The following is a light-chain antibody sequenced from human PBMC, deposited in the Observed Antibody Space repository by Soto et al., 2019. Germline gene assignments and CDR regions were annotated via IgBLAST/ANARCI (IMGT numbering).Light chain of an antibody. CDR1: QSISSY. J-gene: IGKJ3*01. V-gene: IGKV1-39*01. CDR3: QQSYSTPLFT. Sequence: DIQMTQSPSSLSASVGDRVTITCRASQSISSYLNWYQQKPGKAPKLLIYAASSLQSGVPSRFSVSGSGTDFTLTISSLQPEDFATYYCQQSYSTPLFTFGPGTKVDI. CDR2: AAS.